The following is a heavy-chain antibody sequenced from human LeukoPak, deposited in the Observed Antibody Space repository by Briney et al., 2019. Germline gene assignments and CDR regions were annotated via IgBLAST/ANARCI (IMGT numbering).Heavy chain of an antibody. CDR1: GGSFSGYY. D-gene: IGHD1-1*01. Sequence: PSETLSLTCAVYGGSFSGYYWSWIRQPPGKGLEWIGEINHSGSTNYNPSLKSRVTISVDTSKNQFSLKLSSVTAADTAVYYCARGQDELACTTGTTPRNWFDPWGQGTLVTVSS. CDR2: INHSGST. CDR3: ARGQDELACTTGTTPRNWFDP. J-gene: IGHJ5*02. V-gene: IGHV4-34*01.